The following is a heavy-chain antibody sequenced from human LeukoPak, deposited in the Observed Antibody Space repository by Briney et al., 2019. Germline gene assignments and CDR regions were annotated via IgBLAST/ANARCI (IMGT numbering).Heavy chain of an antibody. CDR1: GVTFSSYE. V-gene: IGHV3-48*03. J-gene: IGHJ4*02. CDR3: ARDSSVGATSFDY. D-gene: IGHD1-26*01. CDR2: ISSSGSTI. Sequence: GSLRLSCAASGVTFSSYEMNWVRQAPGKGLEWVSYISSSGSTIYYADSVKGRFTISRDNAKNSLYLQMNSLRAEDTAVYYCARDSSVGATSFDYWGQGTLVTVSS.